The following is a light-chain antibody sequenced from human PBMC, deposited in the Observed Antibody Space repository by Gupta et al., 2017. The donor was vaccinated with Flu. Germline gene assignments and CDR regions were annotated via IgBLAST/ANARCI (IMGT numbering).Light chain of an antibody. V-gene: IGLV3-21*02. CDR3: QVWDSSSDHVV. J-gene: IGLJ2*01. CDR1: NILSKS. CDR2: DDS. Sequence: SYVLTQPPSMSVDPGQSATITCGGTNILSKSVHWYQQRPGQAPVVVVYDDSDRPSGIPERFSGSNSGNTATLTISRVEAGDEADYYCQVWDSSSDHVVFGGGTRLTVL.